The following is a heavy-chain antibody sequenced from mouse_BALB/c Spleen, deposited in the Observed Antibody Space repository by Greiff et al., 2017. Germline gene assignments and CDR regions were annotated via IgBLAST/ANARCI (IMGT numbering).Heavy chain of an antibody. Sequence: EVQLQQSGPELVQPGASVKISCKASGYTFTDYYMHWVQQSHGKSLEWIGYIDPYNGGTGYNQKFKSKATLTVDNSSSTAYMELRSLTSEDSAVYYCARNEPRRAMDYWGQGTSVTVSS. CDR3: ARNEPRRAMDY. V-gene: IGHV1S29*02. J-gene: IGHJ4*01. CDR2: IDPYNGGT. CDR1: GYTFTDYY. D-gene: IGHD6-1*01.